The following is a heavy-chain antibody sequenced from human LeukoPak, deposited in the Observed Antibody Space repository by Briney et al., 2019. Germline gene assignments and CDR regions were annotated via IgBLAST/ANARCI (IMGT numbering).Heavy chain of an antibody. CDR3: ARAIVVVPAATSDYFDY. CDR1: GRSFSGYY. Sequence: PSETLSLTCAVYGRSFSGYYWSWIRQPPGKGLEWIGEINHSGSTNYNPSLKSRVTISVDPSRNQFSLKLRSVTAADTAVYYCARAIVVVPAATSDYFDYWGQGTLVTVSS. J-gene: IGHJ4*02. V-gene: IGHV4-34*01. D-gene: IGHD2-2*01. CDR2: INHSGST.